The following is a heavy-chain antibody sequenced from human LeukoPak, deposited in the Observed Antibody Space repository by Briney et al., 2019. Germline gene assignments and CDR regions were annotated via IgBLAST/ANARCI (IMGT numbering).Heavy chain of an antibody. CDR3: ARTSIAVAGTGGVCFDY. V-gene: IGHV3-21*01. CDR1: GFSLSSYA. J-gene: IGHJ4*02. D-gene: IGHD6-19*01. Sequence: AGGSLRLSCTVSGFSLSSYAMSWVRRAPGKGLEWVSSISSSSSYIYYADSVKGRFTISRDNAKNSLYLQMNSLRAEDTAVYYCARTSIAVAGTGGVCFDYWGQGTLVTVSS. CDR2: ISSSSSYI.